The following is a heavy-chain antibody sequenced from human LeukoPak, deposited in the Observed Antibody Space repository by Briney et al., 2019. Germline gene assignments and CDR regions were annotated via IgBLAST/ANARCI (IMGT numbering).Heavy chain of an antibody. J-gene: IGHJ4*02. CDR3: ARGGWRLDY. D-gene: IGHD2-15*01. CDR1: GGSISSYY. V-gene: IGHV4-59*01. CDR2: INYTGTT. Sequence: SETLSLTCTVSGGSISSYYWSWIRQPPGKGLEWIGYINYTGTTNYNPSLKSRVTISVDTSKNQFSLKLSSVTAADTAVYYCARGGWRLDYWGQGTLVTVSS.